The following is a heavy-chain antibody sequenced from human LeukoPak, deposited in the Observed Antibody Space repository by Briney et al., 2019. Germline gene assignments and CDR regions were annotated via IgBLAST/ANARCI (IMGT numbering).Heavy chain of an antibody. CDR3: ARGRNCGESGFDY. Sequence: SQTLSLTCAISEDSVSSNTAPWNWIRQSPSRGLEWLGRTYYRSKWYNDYAVSVKSRITINPDTSKNQFSLQLKSVTPEDTAVYYCARGRNCGESGFDYWGQGTLVTVSS. V-gene: IGHV6-1*01. J-gene: IGHJ4*02. CDR1: EDSVSSNTAP. CDR2: TYYRSKWYN. D-gene: IGHD1-1*01.